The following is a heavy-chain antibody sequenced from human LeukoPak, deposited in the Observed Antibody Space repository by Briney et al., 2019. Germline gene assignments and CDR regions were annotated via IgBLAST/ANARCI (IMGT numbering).Heavy chain of an antibody. Sequence: SETLSLTCTVSGASITTSYWSWIRQPPGKGLEWIGYIYYSGGTNYNPSLKSRVTISVDTSKNQFSLKLSSVTAADPAVYFCARGPVTTGYFAYWGQGTLVTVSS. CDR2: IYYSGGT. CDR3: ARGPVTTGYFAY. J-gene: IGHJ4*02. CDR1: GASITTSY. V-gene: IGHV4-59*01. D-gene: IGHD4-17*01.